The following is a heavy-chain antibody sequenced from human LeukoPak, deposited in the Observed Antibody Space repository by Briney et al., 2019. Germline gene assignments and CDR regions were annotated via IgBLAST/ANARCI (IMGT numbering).Heavy chain of an antibody. CDR3: ARDYCTRGGDCYKEDLFDP. CDR2: ISPYDGDT. V-gene: IGHV1-18*01. D-gene: IGHD2-21*02. CDR1: GYTFAIYG. Sequence: EASVKVSCKASGYTFAIYGISWVRQAPGQGLEWMAWISPYDGDTNYAQNFEGRVTMTTETSTSRAYMELRSLRSDDTAIYYCARDYCTRGGDCYKEDLFDPWGQGTLVTVSS. J-gene: IGHJ5*02.